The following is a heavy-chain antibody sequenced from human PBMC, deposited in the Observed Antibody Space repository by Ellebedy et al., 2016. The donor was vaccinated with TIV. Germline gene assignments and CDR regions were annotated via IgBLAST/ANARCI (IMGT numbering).Heavy chain of an antibody. V-gene: IGHV3-74*01. CDR1: GFTFSNYW. D-gene: IGHD6-19*01. J-gene: IGHJ3*02. CDR2: ISSDGSST. Sequence: GESLKISXAASGFTFSNYWMHWVRQAPGKGLVWVSRISSDGSSTSYADSVKGRFTISRDNAKNTLYLQMHSLRAEDTAVYYCTRHREWLDAFDIWGQGTVVTVSS. CDR3: TRHREWLDAFDI.